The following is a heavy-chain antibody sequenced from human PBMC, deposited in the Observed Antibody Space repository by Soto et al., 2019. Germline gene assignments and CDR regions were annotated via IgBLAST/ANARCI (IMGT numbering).Heavy chain of an antibody. CDR2: IYYSGST. CDR3: ARSLVLYYYYMDV. Sequence: QLQLQESGPGLVKPSETLSLTCTVSGGSIISSSYYWGWIRQPPGKGLEWIGSIYYSGSTYYNPSLKSQVTISLDTSNNQFSLKLSSVTAADTAVYYCARSLVLYYYYMDVWGKGTTVTVSS. D-gene: IGHD6-6*01. J-gene: IGHJ6*03. CDR1: GGSIISSSYY. V-gene: IGHV4-39*01.